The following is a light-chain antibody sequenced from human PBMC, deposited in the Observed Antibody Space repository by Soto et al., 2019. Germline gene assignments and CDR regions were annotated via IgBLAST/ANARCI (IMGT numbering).Light chain of an antibody. CDR3: GTWDNSLSAVV. Sequence: QSVLTQPPSVSAAPGQKVTISCSGSSSNIANNYVSWYQQLPGTAPKLLIYDNNKRPSGILDRFSGSKSGTSATLGITGLQTGDEADYYCGTWDNSLSAVVFGGGTQLTVL. CDR1: SSNIANNY. J-gene: IGLJ2*01. V-gene: IGLV1-51*01. CDR2: DNN.